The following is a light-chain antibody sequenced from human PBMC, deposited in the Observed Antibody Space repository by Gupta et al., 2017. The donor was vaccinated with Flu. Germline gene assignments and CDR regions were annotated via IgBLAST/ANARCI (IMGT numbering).Light chain of an antibody. V-gene: IGLV2-14*01. CDR3: SSYRTSSTPWV. CDR1: SSDVGDFHY. Sequence: QSALTQPASVSGSPGQSIAISCTGTSSDVGDFHYVSWYQQHPGEAPQLIIYEVSNRPSGVSNRFSGSKSGNTASLTISGLQAEEEADYYCSSYRTSSTPWVLGGGTKLTVL. CDR2: EVS. J-gene: IGLJ3*02.